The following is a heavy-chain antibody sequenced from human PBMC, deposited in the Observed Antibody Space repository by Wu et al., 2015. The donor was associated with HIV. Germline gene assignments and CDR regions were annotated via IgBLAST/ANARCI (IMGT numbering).Heavy chain of an antibody. Sequence: QVQLVQSGAEVKKPGASVKVSCQVSGYTITEFSIHWVRQPPGKGLEWMGGFDIEDGETIFAQKFQRRVTMTEDTSTDTAFMELSGLKSDDTATYYCAAQAKRELRFRPNYYFAYWGQGSLVTVSS. CDR3: AAQAKRELRFRPNYYFAY. D-gene: IGHD1-7*01. V-gene: IGHV1-24*01. CDR2: FDIEDGET. J-gene: IGHJ4*02. CDR1: GYTITEFS.